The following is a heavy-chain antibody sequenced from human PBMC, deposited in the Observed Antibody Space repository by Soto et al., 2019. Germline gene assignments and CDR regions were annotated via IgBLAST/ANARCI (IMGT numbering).Heavy chain of an antibody. CDR1: GFTFSSYA. V-gene: IGHV3-30*04. J-gene: IGHJ4*02. Sequence: HVQLVESGGGVVQPGRSLRLSCAASGFTFSSYAMHWVRQAPGKGLEWVALISFDGNNKYYANSLKGRFTISRDNSKNTLYLQMNSLKVEDTAMYYCTRDRGIDYWGQGTLVTVSS. CDR3: TRDRGIDY. CDR2: ISFDGNNK.